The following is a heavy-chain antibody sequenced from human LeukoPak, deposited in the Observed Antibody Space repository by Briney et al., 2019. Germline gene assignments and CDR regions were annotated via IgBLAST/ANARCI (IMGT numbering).Heavy chain of an antibody. V-gene: IGHV4-39*01. CDR1: GGSITSSSYY. CDR2: IYYSGST. Sequence: SETLSLTCIVSGGSITSSSYYWGWIRQPPGKGLQWIGSIYYSGSTYYNPSLKSRVTISVDTSKNQFSLKLSSVTAADTAVYYCARVSAQNYYYYYMDVWGKGTTVTISS. J-gene: IGHJ6*03. CDR3: ARVSAQNYYYYYMDV.